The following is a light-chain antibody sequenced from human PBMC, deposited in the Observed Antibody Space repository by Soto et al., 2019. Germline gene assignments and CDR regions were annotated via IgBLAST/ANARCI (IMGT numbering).Light chain of an antibody. Sequence: EIVMTQSPATLSVSPGERATLSCRASQSVNTNLAWYQQKPGQAPRLIIYGASTRAAGVPARFSGSGSGTEFTLTISSLQSEDLAVYYCQQYNTWPGAFGQGTKVEIK. CDR2: GAS. V-gene: IGKV3-15*01. J-gene: IGKJ1*01. CDR3: QQYNTWPGA. CDR1: QSVNTN.